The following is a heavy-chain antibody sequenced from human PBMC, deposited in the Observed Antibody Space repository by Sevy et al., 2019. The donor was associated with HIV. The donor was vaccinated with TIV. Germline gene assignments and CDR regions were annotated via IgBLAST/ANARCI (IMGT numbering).Heavy chain of an antibody. CDR3: ARVAIFDYYYYYGMDV. D-gene: IGHD3-3*01. J-gene: IGHJ6*02. CDR1: GGSISSYY. V-gene: IGHV4-59*01. Sequence: SETLSLTCTVSGGSISSYYWSWIRQPPGKGLEWIGYIYYSGSTNYNPYLKSRVTISVDTSKNQSSLKLSSVTAADTAVYYCARVAIFDYYYYYGMDVWGQGTTVTVSS. CDR2: IYYSGST.